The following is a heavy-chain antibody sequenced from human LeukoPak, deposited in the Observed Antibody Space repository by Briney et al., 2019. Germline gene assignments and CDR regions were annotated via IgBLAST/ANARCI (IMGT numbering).Heavy chain of an antibody. CDR1: AGSISSYY. J-gene: IGHJ5*02. D-gene: IGHD6-19*01. Sequence: SETLSLTCTVSAGSISSYYWSWIRQPPGKGLEWIGYIYYSGSTNYNPSLKSLVTISVDTSKNQFSLKLSSVTAADTAVYYCARTFDWYSSGWYWFDPWGQGTLVTVSS. CDR3: ARTFDWYSSGWYWFDP. V-gene: IGHV4-59*01. CDR2: IYYSGST.